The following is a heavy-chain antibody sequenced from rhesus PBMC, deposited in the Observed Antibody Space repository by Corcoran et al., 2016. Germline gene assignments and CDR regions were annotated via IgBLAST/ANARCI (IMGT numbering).Heavy chain of an antibody. CDR2: IYSSSGST. V-gene: IGHV4S7*01. J-gene: IGHJ4*01. CDR3: ARISRIFGGYCDY. D-gene: IGHD2-2*01. CDR1: GGSISGGY. Sequence: QVKLQESGPGLVKPLETLSLTCAVSGGSISGGYCWIRQPPGKGLEWIGGIYSSSGSTYYTPSLKSRGTISKDTSKNQFSLKLRSVTAADTAVYYCARISRIFGGYCDYWGQGVLVTVSS.